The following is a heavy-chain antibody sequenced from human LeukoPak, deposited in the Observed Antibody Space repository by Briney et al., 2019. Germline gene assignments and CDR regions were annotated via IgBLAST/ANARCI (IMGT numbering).Heavy chain of an antibody. CDR1: GFTFSFYG. J-gene: IGHJ4*02. CDR3: ASEFRSEGY. V-gene: IGHV3-21*01. CDR2: ISSSSTYI. Sequence: GGSLRLSCAASGFTFSFYGMNWVRQAPGKGLEWVSSISSSSTYIYYADSLKGQFTISRDNAKNSLYLQMNSLRAEDTAVYYCASEFRSEGYWGQGTLVTVSS.